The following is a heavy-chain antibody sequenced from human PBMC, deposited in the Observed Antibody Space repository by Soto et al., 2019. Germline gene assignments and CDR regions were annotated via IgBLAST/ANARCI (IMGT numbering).Heavy chain of an antibody. CDR2: IGGGGIGS. V-gene: IGHV3-23*01. Sequence: DVHLLESGGGLVQPGGSLRLSCVASGYNFGSYAMMWVRQAPEKGLEWISTIGGGGIGSYYADSVKGRFTISRDNSKNTLCLQMNSLRAEDTGVYYCAKDPRLELRGVDSWGQGTQVTVSS. D-gene: IGHD1-7*01. J-gene: IGHJ4*02. CDR3: AKDPRLELRGVDS. CDR1: GYNFGSYA.